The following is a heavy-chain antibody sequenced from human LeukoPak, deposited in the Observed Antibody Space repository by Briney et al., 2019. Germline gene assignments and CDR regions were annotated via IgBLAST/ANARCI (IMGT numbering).Heavy chain of an antibody. D-gene: IGHD6-13*01. V-gene: IGHV3-53*01. CDR1: GFTVSSNY. J-gene: IGHJ4*02. Sequence: GGSLRLSCAASGFTVSSNYMSWVRQAPGKGLEWVSVIYSGGSTYYADSVKGRFTISRDNSKNTLYLQMNSLRAEDTAVYYCARGYSSSWYYFDYWGQGTLVTVSS. CDR3: ARGYSSSWYYFDY. CDR2: IYSGGST.